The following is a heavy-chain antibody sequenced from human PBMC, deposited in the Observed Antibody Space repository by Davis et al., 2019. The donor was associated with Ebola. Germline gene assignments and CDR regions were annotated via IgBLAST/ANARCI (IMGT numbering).Heavy chain of an antibody. CDR3: AKEMGMMYFDY. J-gene: IGHJ4*02. CDR2: ISSSGSTI. Sequence: GGSLRLSCAASGFTFSSYEMNWVRQAPGKGLEWVSYISSSGSTIYYADSVKGRFTISRDNAKNSLYLQMNSLRAEDTAVYYCAKEMGMMYFDYWGQGTLVTVSS. D-gene: IGHD3-16*01. V-gene: IGHV3-48*03. CDR1: GFTFSSYE.